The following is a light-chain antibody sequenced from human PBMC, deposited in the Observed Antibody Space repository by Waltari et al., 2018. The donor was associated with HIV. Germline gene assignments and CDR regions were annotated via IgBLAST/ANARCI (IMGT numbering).Light chain of an antibody. J-gene: IGKJ2*01. CDR1: QSISRY. CDR2: ATS. V-gene: IGKV1-39*01. Sequence: DIQMTQSPSSLSASVGDRVTITCRASQSISRYLNWNQQKPGKAPNLLIYATSSLQSGVPSRFSGSGSGTDFTLTISSLQPEDFATYYCQQSYTTSRTFGQGTKLEIK. CDR3: QQSYTTSRT.